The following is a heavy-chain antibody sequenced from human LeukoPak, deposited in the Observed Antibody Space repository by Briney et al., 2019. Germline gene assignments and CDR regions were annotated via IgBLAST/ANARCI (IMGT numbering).Heavy chain of an antibody. Sequence: TLSITSTISGLSISIVQYYWSSIRQGPGKGLQWIGYMYDSVNTSYNTYLKTRLSISLGTPKNQFTLKLTSVPTADTAVYNCANPYCSTISCLNVFDIWGQGTMVTVSS. D-gene: IGHD2-2*01. CDR1: GLSISIVQYY. CDR2: MYDSVNT. CDR3: ANPYCSTISCLNVFDI. V-gene: IGHV4-31*03. J-gene: IGHJ3*02.